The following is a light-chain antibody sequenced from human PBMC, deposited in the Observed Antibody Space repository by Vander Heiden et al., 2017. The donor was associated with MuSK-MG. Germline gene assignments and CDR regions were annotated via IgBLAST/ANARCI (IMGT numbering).Light chain of an antibody. CDR2: GAS. Sequence: EIVMTQSPATLSVSPGERATLSCRASQSVSSNLAWHQQKPGQAPRLLIYGASTRATGIPARFSGSGSGTEFTLTISSRQSEDFAVYYCQQYNNWPPYTFGQGTKLEIK. CDR1: QSVSSN. V-gene: IGKV3-15*01. CDR3: QQYNNWPPYT. J-gene: IGKJ2*01.